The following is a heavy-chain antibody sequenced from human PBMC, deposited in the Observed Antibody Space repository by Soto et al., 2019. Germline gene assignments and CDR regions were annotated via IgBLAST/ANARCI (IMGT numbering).Heavy chain of an antibody. V-gene: IGHV4-31*03. Sequence: PSETLSLTCTVSGGSISSGANYWSWVRQGPGKGLEWIGNIYYSGSAYYNPSPKSRLTMSVDTSKNSFSLKLTSVTAADTAVYYCGSVLCRSAPCSFPDLSDSWGQGTLVTVSS. D-gene: IGHD6-19*01. J-gene: IGHJ5*01. CDR2: IYYSGSA. CDR1: GGSISSGANY. CDR3: GSVLCRSAPCSFPDLSDS.